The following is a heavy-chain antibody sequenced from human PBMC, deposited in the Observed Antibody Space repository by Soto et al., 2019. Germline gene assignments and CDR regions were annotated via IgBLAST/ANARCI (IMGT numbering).Heavy chain of an antibody. CDR1: GYTLTSYG. V-gene: IGHV1-18*01. Sequence: QVQLVQSGAEVKKPGASVKVSCKASGYTLTSYGISWVRQAPGQGLEWMGWISAYNGNTNYAQKLQGRVNMTTDTSTNTGYMELRSLKSDDTAVYYCARGGGDYGGSGWFDTWGQVTLVTVSS. CDR3: ARGGGDYGGSGWFDT. J-gene: IGHJ5*02. D-gene: IGHD3-10*01. CDR2: ISAYNGNT.